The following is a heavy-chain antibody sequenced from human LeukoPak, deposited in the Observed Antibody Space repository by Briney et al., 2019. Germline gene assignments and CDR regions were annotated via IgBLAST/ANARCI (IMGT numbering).Heavy chain of an antibody. CDR2: IYTSGST. CDR3: ARDGSTVNPFDY. CDR1: GGSISSGSYY. V-gene: IGHV4-61*02. D-gene: IGHD4-11*01. Sequence: SETLSLTCTVSGGSISSGSYYWSWIRQPAGKGLEWIGRIYTSGSTNYNPSLKSRVTMSVDTSKNQFSLKLNSVTAADTAVYYCARDGSTVNPFDYWGQGTLVTVSS. J-gene: IGHJ4*02.